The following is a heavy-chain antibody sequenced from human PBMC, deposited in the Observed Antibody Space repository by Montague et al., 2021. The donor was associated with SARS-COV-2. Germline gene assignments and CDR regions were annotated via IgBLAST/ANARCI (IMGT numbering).Heavy chain of an antibody. D-gene: IGHD6-13*01. CDR2: IFHSGAA. J-gene: IGHJ4*02. V-gene: IGHV4/OR15-8*02. CDR1: GGFISSGNW. CDR3: ARDFVAAVPDRFDS. Sequence: SETLSLTCAVSGGFISSGNWWSWVRQPPGKGLEWIGEIFHSGAASYNPSLKSRLTISMDKSKYEFSLKLNSVTAADTAMYYCARDFVAAVPDRFDSWGQGVLVTVSS.